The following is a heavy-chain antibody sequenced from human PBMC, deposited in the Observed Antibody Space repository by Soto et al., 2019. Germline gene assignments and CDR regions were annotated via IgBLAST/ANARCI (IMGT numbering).Heavy chain of an antibody. Sequence: GGSLRLSCAASGFTFSSYAMSWVRQAPGKGLEWVSAISGSGGSTYYADSVKGRFTISRDNSKNTLYLQMNSLRAEDAAVYYCAKSECSYGYYFDYWGQGTLVTVSS. D-gene: IGHD5-18*01. CDR1: GFTFSSYA. J-gene: IGHJ4*02. CDR2: ISGSGGST. V-gene: IGHV3-23*01. CDR3: AKSECSYGYYFDY.